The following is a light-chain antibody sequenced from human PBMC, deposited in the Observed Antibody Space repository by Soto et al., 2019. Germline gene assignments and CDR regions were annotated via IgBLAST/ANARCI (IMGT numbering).Light chain of an antibody. CDR2: EVS. CDR3: SSYTRSNNFVV. J-gene: IGLJ2*01. V-gene: IGLV2-8*01. Sequence: QSAPTQPPSASGSPGQSVTISCTGTSSDVGGYNYVSWYQQHPGKAPKLMIYEVSKRPSGVPDRFSGSKSGNTASLTVSGLQAEDEADYYCSSYTRSNNFVVFGGGTKLTVL. CDR1: SSDVGGYNY.